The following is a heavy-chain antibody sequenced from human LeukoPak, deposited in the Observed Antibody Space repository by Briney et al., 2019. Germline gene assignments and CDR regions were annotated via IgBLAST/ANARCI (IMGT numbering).Heavy chain of an antibody. V-gene: IGHV1-69*13. J-gene: IGHJ4*02. CDR3: AREGSRREQLWLNPFDY. D-gene: IGHD5-18*01. Sequence: SVKVSCKASGGTFSSYAISWVRQAPGQGLEWMGGIIPIFGTANYAQKFQGRVTITADESTSTAYMELSSLRSEDTAVYYCAREGSRREQLWLNPFDYWGQGTLVTVSS. CDR1: GGTFSSYA. CDR2: IIPIFGTA.